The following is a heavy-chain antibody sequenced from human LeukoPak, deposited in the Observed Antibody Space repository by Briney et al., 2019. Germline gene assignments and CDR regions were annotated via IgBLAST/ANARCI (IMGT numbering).Heavy chain of an antibody. J-gene: IGHJ6*03. Sequence: GGSLRLSCAASGFTFSSYAMSWVRQAPGKGLEWVSAISGSGGSTYYADSVKGRFTISRDNSKNTLYLQMNSLRAEDTAVYYCVTRGGGSYLIRRYYYMDVWGKGTTVTISS. CDR1: GFTFSSYA. D-gene: IGHD1-26*01. CDR3: VTRGGGSYLIRRYYYMDV. CDR2: ISGSGGST. V-gene: IGHV3-23*01.